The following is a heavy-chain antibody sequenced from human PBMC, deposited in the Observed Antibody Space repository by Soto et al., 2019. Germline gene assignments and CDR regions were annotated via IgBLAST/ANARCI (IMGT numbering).Heavy chain of an antibody. CDR3: ARARGSDDPIDY. CDR2: IWLDGSKK. D-gene: IGHD2-21*01. V-gene: IGHV3-33*01. CDR1: GFTLSSYG. Sequence: QVQLVESGGGVVQPGRSLRLSCGASGFTLSSYGMHWVLQAPGKGLEWVAVIWLDGSKKYYADSVKGRFTISRDNYKNTLDLQMNTLRADDTAVYSCARARGSDDPIDYWGQGTLVTLSS. J-gene: IGHJ4*02.